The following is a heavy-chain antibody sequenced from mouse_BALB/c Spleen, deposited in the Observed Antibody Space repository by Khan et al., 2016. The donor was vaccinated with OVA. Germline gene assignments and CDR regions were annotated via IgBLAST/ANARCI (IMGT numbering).Heavy chain of an antibody. CDR3: ARPPYFSYTLDH. Sequence: QVQLQQSGPELKKPGETVKISCKASGYTFTSNGMNWVKQSPGKALKWMGWINTYTGEPTYADDFKGRFASSLRTSARTAYLQINNLKNEDTATYFCARPPYFSYTLDHWGQGTSVTVSS. D-gene: IGHD2-10*01. J-gene: IGHJ4*01. CDR1: GYTFTSNG. CDR2: INTYTGEP. V-gene: IGHV9-3-1*01.